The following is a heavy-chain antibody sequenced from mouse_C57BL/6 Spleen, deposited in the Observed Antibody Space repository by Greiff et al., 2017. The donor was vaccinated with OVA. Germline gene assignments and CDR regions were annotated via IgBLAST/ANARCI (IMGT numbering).Heavy chain of an antibody. V-gene: IGHV1-78*01. Sequence: QVQLQQSDAELVKPGASVKISCKVSGYTFTDHTIHWMKQRPEQGLEWIGYIYPRDGSTKYNEKFKGKATLTADKSSSPAYMQLNSLTSDDSALYFCARGADCNYAVPYFDYWGQGTTLTVSS. J-gene: IGHJ2*01. D-gene: IGHD2-1*01. CDR1: GYTFTDHT. CDR3: ARGADCNYAVPYFDY. CDR2: IYPRDGST.